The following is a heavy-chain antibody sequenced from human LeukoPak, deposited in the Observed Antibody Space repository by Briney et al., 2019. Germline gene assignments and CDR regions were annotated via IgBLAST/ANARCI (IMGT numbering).Heavy chain of an antibody. V-gene: IGHV1-2*06. D-gene: IGHD3-3*01. J-gene: IGHJ5*02. CDR2: INPNSGGT. CDR3: AGGRNDFGSGNYNGSDP. Sequence: GASVKVSCKASGYTFTGYYMHWVRQAPGQGLEWMGRINPNSGGTNYAQKFQGRVTMTRDTSISTAYMELSRLRSDAPAVYCFAGGRNDFGSGNYNGSDPWGQGTLVTVAS. CDR1: GYTFTGYY.